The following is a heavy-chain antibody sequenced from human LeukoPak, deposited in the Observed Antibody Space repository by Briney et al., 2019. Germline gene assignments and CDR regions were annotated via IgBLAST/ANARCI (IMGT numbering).Heavy chain of an antibody. V-gene: IGHV3-23*01. CDR3: ASRGVVTGAFDI. CDR1: GFTFSSYA. CDR2: TIGGGDDT. J-gene: IGHJ3*02. Sequence: PGGSLRLSCAASGFTFSSYAMSWVRQTPGKGLEWVSTTIGGGDDTYHADSVTGRFTISRDNAMNTLHLQMNSLRAEDTAAYYCASRGVVTGAFDIWGQGTMVTVSS. D-gene: IGHD2-15*01.